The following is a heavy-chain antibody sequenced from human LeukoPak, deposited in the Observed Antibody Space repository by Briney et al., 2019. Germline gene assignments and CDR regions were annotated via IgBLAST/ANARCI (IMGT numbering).Heavy chain of an antibody. Sequence: GGSLRLSCAASGFTFSSYAMHWVRQAPGKGLEWVSGISWNSGSIGYADSVKGRFTISRDNAKNSLYLQMNSLRAEDTALYYCANALFDPWGQGTLVTVSS. V-gene: IGHV3-9*01. CDR2: ISWNSGSI. CDR1: GFTFSSYA. CDR3: ANALFDP. J-gene: IGHJ5*02.